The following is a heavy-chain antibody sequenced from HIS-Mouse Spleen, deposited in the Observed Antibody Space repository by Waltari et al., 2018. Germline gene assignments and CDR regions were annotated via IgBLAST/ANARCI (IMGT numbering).Heavy chain of an antibody. Sequence: QLQLQESDPGLVKPSETLSLTCTVSGGSISSSSYYWGWIRQPRGKGREWIGSIYYSGSTYYNPSLKSRVTISVDTSKNQFSLKLSSVTAADTAVYYCAREIPYSSSWYDWYFDLWGRGTLVTVSS. CDR1: GGSISSSSYY. V-gene: IGHV4-39*07. J-gene: IGHJ2*01. D-gene: IGHD6-13*01. CDR3: AREIPYSSSWYDWYFDL. CDR2: IYYSGST.